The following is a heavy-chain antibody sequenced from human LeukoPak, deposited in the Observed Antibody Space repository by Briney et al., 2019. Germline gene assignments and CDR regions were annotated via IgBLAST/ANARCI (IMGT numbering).Heavy chain of an antibody. CDR2: INPSGGST. J-gene: IGHJ3*02. D-gene: IGHD3-10*01. CDR1: GYTFTSYY. Sequence: ASVKVSCKASGYTFTSYYMHWVRQAPGQGLEWMGIINPSGGSTSYAQKFQGRVTMTRDTSTSTVYMELSSLRSEDTAVYYCAARTEGSGSYYPAFDIWGQGTMVTVSS. V-gene: IGHV1-46*01. CDR3: AARTEGSGSYYPAFDI.